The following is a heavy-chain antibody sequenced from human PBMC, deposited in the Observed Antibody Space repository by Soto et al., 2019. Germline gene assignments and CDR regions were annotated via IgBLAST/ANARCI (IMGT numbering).Heavy chain of an antibody. Sequence: SETLSLTCAVYDGSFSGYYWSWIRQPPGKGLEWIGEINHSGSTNYNPSLKSRVTISVDTSKNQFSLKLSSVTAADTAVYYCARGRPTRYCSGGSCYGQNYYYYYYMDVWGKGTTVT. J-gene: IGHJ6*03. CDR1: DGSFSGYY. CDR2: INHSGST. CDR3: ARGRPTRYCSGGSCYGQNYYYYYYMDV. D-gene: IGHD2-15*01. V-gene: IGHV4-34*01.